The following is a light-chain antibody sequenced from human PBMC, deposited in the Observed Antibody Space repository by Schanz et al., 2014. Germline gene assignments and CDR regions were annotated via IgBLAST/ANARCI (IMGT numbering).Light chain of an antibody. CDR3: SSYAGNNNFVV. J-gene: IGLJ2*01. Sequence: QSALTQPASVSGSPGQSITLSCTGTSSDVGGTNYVSWYQQHPGKVPKLMIYDVSNRPSGVSNRFSGSKSGNTASLTVSGLQAEDEADYYCSSYAGNNNFVVFGGGTKLTVL. V-gene: IGLV2-14*01. CDR1: SSDVGGTNY. CDR2: DVS.